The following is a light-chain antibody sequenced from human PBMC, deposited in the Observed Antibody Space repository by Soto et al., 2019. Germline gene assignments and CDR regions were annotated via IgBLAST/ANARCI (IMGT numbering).Light chain of an antibody. Sequence: DIQVTQSPSTLSASVGDRVTITCRASQSISSWLAWYQQKPGKAPKALIYKASSLESGVPSRFSGSESGTEFTLTISSLQPDDLATYYCQQYNTFPWTFGQGTKVEVK. CDR1: QSISSW. CDR3: QQYNTFPWT. V-gene: IGKV1-5*03. J-gene: IGKJ1*01. CDR2: KAS.